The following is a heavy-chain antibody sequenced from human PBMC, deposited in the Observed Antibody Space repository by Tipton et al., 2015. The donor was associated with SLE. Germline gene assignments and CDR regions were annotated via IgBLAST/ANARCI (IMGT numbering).Heavy chain of an antibody. D-gene: IGHD6-13*01. J-gene: IGHJ4*02. Sequence: LRLSCTVSGGSISSSSYYWGWIRQPPGKGLEWIGSISYSGNTYYNPSLKSRVTISVDTSKNQFSLKLSSVAAADTAVYYCAKESGAAADYFDYWGQGTLVTVSS. CDR3: AKESGAAADYFDY. V-gene: IGHV4-39*01. CDR1: GGSISSSSYY. CDR2: ISYSGNT.